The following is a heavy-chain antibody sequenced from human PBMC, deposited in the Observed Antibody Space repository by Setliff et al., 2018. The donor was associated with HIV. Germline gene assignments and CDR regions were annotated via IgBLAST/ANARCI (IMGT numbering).Heavy chain of an antibody. CDR3: ALTRDTAMRYYYYYMNV. D-gene: IGHD5-18*01. Sequence: SETLSLTCAVYGGSFSAYYWSWIRQHPGEGLEWIGYISYSGSSNYNPSLKSRVTLSIDTSNNQFSLKLRSVTAADTAVYYCALTRDTAMRYYYYYMNVWGKGTTVTVS. V-gene: IGHV4-59*01. CDR2: ISYSGSS. CDR1: GGSFSAYY. J-gene: IGHJ6*03.